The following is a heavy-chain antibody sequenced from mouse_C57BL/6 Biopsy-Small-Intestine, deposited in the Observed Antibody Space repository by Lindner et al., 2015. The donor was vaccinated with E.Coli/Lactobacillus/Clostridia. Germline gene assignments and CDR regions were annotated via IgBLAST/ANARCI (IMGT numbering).Heavy chain of an antibody. CDR2: IIPIFGTA. J-gene: IGHJ1*01. Sequence: SVKVSCKALRHFSSYAISWVRQAPGQGLEWMGGIIPIFGTANYAQKFQGRVTITADESTSTAYMELSSLRSEDTAVYYCARHNWNFFTDAFDIWGPGTMVTVSS. CDR1: RHFSSYA. D-gene: IGHD4-1*01. CDR3: ARHNWNFFTDAFDI. V-gene: IGHV1-81*01.